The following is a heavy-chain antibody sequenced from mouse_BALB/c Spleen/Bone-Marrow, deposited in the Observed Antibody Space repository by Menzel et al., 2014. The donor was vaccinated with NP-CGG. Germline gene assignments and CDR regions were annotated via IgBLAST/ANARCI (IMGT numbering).Heavy chain of an antibody. J-gene: IGHJ2*01. CDR2: XVPYXXAS. Sequence: VQLKESGPELVKPGAXGKVSCTASGYLFTDXNIYWVKQSPGXXXEXXGYXVPYXXASSCNQRVKGKATLTVAKSSSKAFMHXXGLTXEDSAVYXXXXXXXXXXXXXDCWGXXTTLTVSS. CDR1: GYLFTDXN. CDR3: XXXXXXXXXXXDC. V-gene: IGHV1S135*01.